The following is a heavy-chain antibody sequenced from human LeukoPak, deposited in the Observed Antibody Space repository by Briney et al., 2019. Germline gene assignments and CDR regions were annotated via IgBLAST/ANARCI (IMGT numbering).Heavy chain of an antibody. D-gene: IGHD6-13*01. CDR3: ARSGAAAAKGKYYFDY. Sequence: GGSLRLSCAASGFIFSSYAMSWVRQAPGKGLEWVADISGSGGSTYTADSVKGRFTISRDSSRNTLYLQMNSLRADDTAVYFCARSGAAAAKGKYYFDYWGQGTLVTVSS. CDR2: ISGSGGST. CDR1: GFIFSSYA. J-gene: IGHJ4*02. V-gene: IGHV3-23*01.